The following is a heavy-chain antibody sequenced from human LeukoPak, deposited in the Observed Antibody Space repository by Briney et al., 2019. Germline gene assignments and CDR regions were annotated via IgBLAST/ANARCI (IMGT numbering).Heavy chain of an antibody. J-gene: IGHJ3*02. V-gene: IGHV1-69*01. Sequence: GASVKVSCKASGGTFSSYAISWVRQAPGQGLEWMGGIIPIFGTANYAQKFQGRVTITEDQSKSTAYMELSSLRSEDTAVYYCARAGEQWELLSAFDIWGQGTMVTVSS. CDR1: GGTFSSYA. CDR3: ARAGEQWELLSAFDI. D-gene: IGHD1-26*01. CDR2: IIPIFGTA.